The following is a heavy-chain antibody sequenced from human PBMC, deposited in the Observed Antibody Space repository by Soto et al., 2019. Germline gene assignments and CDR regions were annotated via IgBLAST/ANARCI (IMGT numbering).Heavy chain of an antibody. CDR1: GGSFSGYY. J-gene: IGHJ6*02. V-gene: IGHV4-34*01. CDR3: ATGGLYSSSWYGYYYYGMDV. D-gene: IGHD6-13*01. CDR2: INHSGST. Sequence: QVQLQQWGAGLLKPSETLSLTCAVYGGSFSGYYWSWIRQPPGKGLEWIGEINHSGSTNYNPSLKSRVTISVDTSKNQFSLKLSSVIAADTAVYYCATGGLYSSSWYGYYYYGMDVWGQGTTVTVSS.